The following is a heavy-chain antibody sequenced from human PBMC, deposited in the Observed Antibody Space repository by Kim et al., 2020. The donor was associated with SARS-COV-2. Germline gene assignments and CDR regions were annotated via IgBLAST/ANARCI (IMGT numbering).Heavy chain of an antibody. D-gene: IGHD3-16*01. J-gene: IGHJ4*02. CDR3: VRDVPAWSYGACDY. CDR1: GFSPSSFT. V-gene: IGHV3-21*05. Sequence: GGSLRLSCVVSGFSPSSFTMNWIRQAPGKGLEWVAYINSKSEYIFYVDSVKGRFTTSRDNAKNSVYLLMDSLRAEDTAVYYCVRDVPAWSYGACDYGGQG. CDR2: INSKSEYI.